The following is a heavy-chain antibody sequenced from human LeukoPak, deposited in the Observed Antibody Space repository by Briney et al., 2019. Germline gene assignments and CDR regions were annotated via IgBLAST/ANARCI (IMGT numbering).Heavy chain of an antibody. V-gene: IGHV3-30-3*01. CDR1: GFAFSSYA. Sequence: PGRSLRLSCAASGFAFSSYAVHWVRQAPGKGLECVAVISHDGSKKYYADFVKGRFTISRDNFKNTLYLHMNSLIPEDTAVYFCAKDWKFYYVSGSFFPDNWGQGTLVTVSS. CDR3: AKDWKFYYVSGSFFPDN. D-gene: IGHD3-10*01. J-gene: IGHJ4*02. CDR2: ISHDGSKK.